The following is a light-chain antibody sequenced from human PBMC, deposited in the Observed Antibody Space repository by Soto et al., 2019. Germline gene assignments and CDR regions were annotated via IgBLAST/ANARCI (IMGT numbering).Light chain of an antibody. CDR1: QSVFYNSNNKNY. Sequence: DIVMTQSPDSLALSLGEMATINCRSSQSVFYNSNNKNYLAWYQQKPGQPPKLLIYWASTRESGVPDRFSGSGSGTDFTLTITSLQAEDVAVYYCHQYYDTPGTFGQGTKLEIK. CDR2: WAS. V-gene: IGKV4-1*01. CDR3: HQYYDTPGT. J-gene: IGKJ2*02.